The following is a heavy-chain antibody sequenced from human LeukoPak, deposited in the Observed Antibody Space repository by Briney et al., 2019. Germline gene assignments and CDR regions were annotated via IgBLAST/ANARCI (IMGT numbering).Heavy chain of an antibody. CDR2: ISSNGGST. CDR1: GFTFSSYA. J-gene: IGHJ4*02. D-gene: IGHD3-10*01. CDR3: ARHKAYGSGSYSPYYFDY. Sequence: GGSLRLSCAASGFTFSSYAMHWVRQAPGKGLEYVSAISSNGGSTYYANSVKGRFTISRDNSKNTLYLQMGSLRAEDMAVYYCARHKAYGSGSYSPYYFDYWGQGTQVTVSS. V-gene: IGHV3-64*01.